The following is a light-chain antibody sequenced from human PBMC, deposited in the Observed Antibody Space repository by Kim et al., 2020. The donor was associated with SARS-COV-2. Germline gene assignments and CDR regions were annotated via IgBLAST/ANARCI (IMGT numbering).Light chain of an antibody. Sequence: GQSVTISCTGTSSDVGGYNYFSWYQQHPGKPPKLMIYDVSKRPSGVPVRFSGSKAGNTASLTISGLQAEDEADYYCCSYAGSYTVVFGGGTQLTVL. CDR3: CSYAGSYTVV. CDR1: SSDVGGYNY. V-gene: IGLV2-11*01. J-gene: IGLJ2*01. CDR2: DVS.